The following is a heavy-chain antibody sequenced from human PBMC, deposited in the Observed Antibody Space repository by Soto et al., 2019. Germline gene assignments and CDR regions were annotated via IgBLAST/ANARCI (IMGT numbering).Heavy chain of an antibody. CDR2: ISGSGGST. D-gene: IGHD1-26*01. Sequence: EVQLLESGGGLVQPGGSLRLSCAASGFTFSSYAMRWVHQAPGKGLEWVSTISGSGGSTYYADSVKGRFTISRDNSKNTLYLQMNSLRAEDTAVYYCARRGSGNYYDYWGQGTLVTVSS. V-gene: IGHV3-23*01. CDR3: ARRGSGNYYDY. J-gene: IGHJ4*02. CDR1: GFTFSSYA.